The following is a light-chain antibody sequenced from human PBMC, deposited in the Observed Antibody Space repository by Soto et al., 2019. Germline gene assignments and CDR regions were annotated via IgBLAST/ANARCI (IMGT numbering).Light chain of an antibody. J-gene: IGLJ2*01. CDR1: NANIGSNY. Sequence: QSVLTQPRSVSGTPGQKVTISCSGSNANIGSNYVDWYQQLPGTAPKLLIFASNQRPSGVPDRFSGSKSGNSASLAISGLRSEDDADYYCAAWDDSQNGPIFGGGTKLTVL. CDR3: AAWDDSQNGPI. V-gene: IGLV1-47*02. CDR2: ASN.